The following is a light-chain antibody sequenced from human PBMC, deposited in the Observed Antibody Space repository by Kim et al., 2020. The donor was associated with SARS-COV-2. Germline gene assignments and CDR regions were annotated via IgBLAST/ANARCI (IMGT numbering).Light chain of an antibody. CDR3: QAWDSSWV. CDR1: KLGDKY. CDR2: QDS. V-gene: IGLV3-1*01. J-gene: IGLJ3*02. Sequence: SYELTQPPSVSVSPGQTASINCSGDKLGDKYACWYQQKPGQSPVLVIYQDSKRPSGIPERFSGSNSGNTATLTISGTQAMDEADYYCQAWDSSWVFGGGTQLTVL.